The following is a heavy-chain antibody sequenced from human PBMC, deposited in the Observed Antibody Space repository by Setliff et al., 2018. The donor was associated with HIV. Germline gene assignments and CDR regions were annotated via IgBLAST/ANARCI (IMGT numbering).Heavy chain of an antibody. CDR3: TRSTTAD. D-gene: IGHD4-17*01. CDR2: INPNSGGT. V-gene: IGHV1-2*02. Sequence: VASVKVSCKASGYTFTGYYMHWVRQAPGQGLEWMGWINPNSGGTNYAQKFQGRVTMTRDTSIRTAYMELRMLTSDDTAIYYCTRSTTADWGQGTMVTVSS. J-gene: IGHJ4*02. CDR1: GYTFTGYY.